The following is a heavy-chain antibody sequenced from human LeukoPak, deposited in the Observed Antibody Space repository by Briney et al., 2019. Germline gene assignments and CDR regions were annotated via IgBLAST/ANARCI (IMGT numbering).Heavy chain of an antibody. Sequence: SETLSLTCTVSGGSISSYYWSWIRQPPGKGLEWIGNVYYSGSTYYNPSLKSRVTISVDTSKNQFSLKLSSVTAADTAVYYCARLGFSGTYPNFDYWGQGTLVTVSS. J-gene: IGHJ4*02. V-gene: IGHV4-59*04. CDR1: GGSISSYY. D-gene: IGHD1-26*01. CDR2: VYYSGST. CDR3: ARLGFSGTYPNFDY.